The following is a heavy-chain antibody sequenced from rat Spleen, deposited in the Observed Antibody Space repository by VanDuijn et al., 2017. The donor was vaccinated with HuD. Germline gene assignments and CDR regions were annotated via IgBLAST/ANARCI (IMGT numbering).Heavy chain of an antibody. CDR2: MWSGGNT. D-gene: IGHD1-2*01. Sequence: QVQLMESGPGLVQPSETLSLTCTVSGFSLTRYNVHWVRQPPGRGLEWMGVMWSGGNTDYNSALKSRLSISRDTSKNQVFLEMNSLQTGDTAIYFCARADISAISTDGIWGQGVMVTVSS. J-gene: IGHJ2*01. CDR3: ARADISAISTDGI. V-gene: IGHV2-45*01. CDR1: GFSLTRYN.